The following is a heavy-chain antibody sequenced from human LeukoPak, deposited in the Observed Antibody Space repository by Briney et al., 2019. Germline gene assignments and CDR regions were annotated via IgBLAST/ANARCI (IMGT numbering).Heavy chain of an antibody. CDR1: GFTFSSYS. J-gene: IGHJ4*02. CDR2: ISSSSSYI. D-gene: IGHD6-25*01. Sequence: GGSLRLSCAASGFTFSSYSMNWVRQAPGKGLEWVSSISSSSSYIYYADSVKGRFTISRDNAKNSLYLQMNSLRAEDTAVYYRARRGGGNRPDFDYWGQGTLVTVSS. V-gene: IGHV3-21*01. CDR3: ARRGGGNRPDFDY.